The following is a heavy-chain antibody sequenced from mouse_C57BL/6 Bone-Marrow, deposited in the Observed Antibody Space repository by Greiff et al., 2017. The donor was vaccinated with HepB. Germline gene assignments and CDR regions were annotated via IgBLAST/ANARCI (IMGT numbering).Heavy chain of an antibody. V-gene: IGHV1-63*01. D-gene: IGHD1-2*01. Sequence: VMLVESGAELVRPGTSVKMSCKASGYTFTNYWIGWAKQRPGHGLEWIGDIYPGGGYTNYNEKFKGKATLTADKSSSTAYMQFSSLTSEDSAIYYCARSFYYGPYYFDYWGQGTTLTVSS. J-gene: IGHJ2*01. CDR1: GYTFTNYW. CDR3: ARSFYYGPYYFDY. CDR2: IYPGGGYT.